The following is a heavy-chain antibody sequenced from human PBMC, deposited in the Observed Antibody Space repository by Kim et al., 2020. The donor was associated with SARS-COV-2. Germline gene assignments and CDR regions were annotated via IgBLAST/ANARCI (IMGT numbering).Heavy chain of an antibody. D-gene: IGHD1-26*01. CDR2: IDWDDDK. V-gene: IGHV2-70*01. CDR3: ARSRSYYVKYFDY. Sequence: SGPTLVNPTQTLTLTCTFSGFSLSTSGMSVSWIRQPPGRALEWLALIDWDDDKYYHTSLKTRLTISKDSTNNQVVLTLTNMDPVDTATYFCARSRSYYVKYFDYWGQGTLVTVSS. J-gene: IGHJ4*02. CDR1: GFSLSTSGMS.